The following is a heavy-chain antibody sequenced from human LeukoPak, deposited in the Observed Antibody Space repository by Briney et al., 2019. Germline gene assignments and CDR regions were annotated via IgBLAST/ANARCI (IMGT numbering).Heavy chain of an antibody. Sequence: TGGSLRLSCVASGFTFSHYSMNWVRQAPGKGLEWVSSIRFTGSYIYYADSVKGRFTISRDNSKNTLYLQMNSLRAEDTALYFCAKKAQFNGDYPLDYWGQGTLVTVSS. CDR1: GFTFSHYS. J-gene: IGHJ4*02. CDR2: IRFTGSYI. V-gene: IGHV3-21*04. D-gene: IGHD4-11*01. CDR3: AKKAQFNGDYPLDY.